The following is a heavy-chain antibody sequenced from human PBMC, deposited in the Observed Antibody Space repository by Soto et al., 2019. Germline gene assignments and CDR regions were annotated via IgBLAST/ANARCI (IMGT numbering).Heavy chain of an antibody. CDR1: GFTFSTYA. J-gene: IGHJ6*02. D-gene: IGHD3-10*01. V-gene: IGHV3-30-3*01. CDR2: TSYDGSDE. Sequence: GSLRLSCAASGFTFSTYAMHWVRQAPGKGLEWVALTSYDGSDEYYADSVKGRFTISRDNSKNTLYLQMNSLRAEDTAVYYCARDSGTTMVRGIMDVWGQGTTVTVSS. CDR3: ARDSGTTMVRGIMDV.